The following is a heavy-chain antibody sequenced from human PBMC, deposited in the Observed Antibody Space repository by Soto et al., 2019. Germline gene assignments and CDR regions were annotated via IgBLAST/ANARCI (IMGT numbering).Heavy chain of an antibody. J-gene: IGHJ3*02. CDR3: GRDTDTIFGVSYAFDI. CDR2: ISSSSSYI. CDR1: GFTFSSYS. Sequence: ESGGGLVKPGGSVRLSCAASGFTFSSYSMNWVRQAPGKGLEWVSSISSSSSYIYYADSVKGRFTISRDNAKNSLYLQMNSLRAEDTAVYYCGRDTDTIFGVSYAFDIWGQGTMVTVSS. D-gene: IGHD3-3*01. V-gene: IGHV3-21*01.